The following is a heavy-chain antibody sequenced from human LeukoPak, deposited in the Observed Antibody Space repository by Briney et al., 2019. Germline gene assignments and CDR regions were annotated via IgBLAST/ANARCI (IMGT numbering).Heavy chain of an antibody. CDR1: GGSINSGGYY. Sequence: SQTLSLTCTVSGGSINSGGYYWSWIRQHPGKGLEWIGYIYCSGSTYYNPSLKSRVTIAVDTSKNQFSLKLSSVTAADTAVYYCARDLSGHAWWFDPWGQGTLVTVSS. CDR3: ARDLSGHAWWFDP. V-gene: IGHV4-31*03. J-gene: IGHJ5*02. CDR2: IYCSGST.